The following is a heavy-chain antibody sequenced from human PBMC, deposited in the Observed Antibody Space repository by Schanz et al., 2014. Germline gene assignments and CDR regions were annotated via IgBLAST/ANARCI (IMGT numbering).Heavy chain of an antibody. CDR3: ASDFWSGYSHYYYGLDV. CDR1: GYTLTHYA. D-gene: IGHD3-3*01. J-gene: IGHJ6*02. Sequence: QVQLVESGSELKKPGASVKVSCKASGYTLTHYAMNWVRQAPGQGPEWMGWINPNSGGTDYAQKFQGRVTMTSDTSISTAYMELSRLRSDDSAVYYCASDFWSGYSHYYYGLDVWGQGTTVTVSS. V-gene: IGHV1-2*02. CDR2: INPNSGGT.